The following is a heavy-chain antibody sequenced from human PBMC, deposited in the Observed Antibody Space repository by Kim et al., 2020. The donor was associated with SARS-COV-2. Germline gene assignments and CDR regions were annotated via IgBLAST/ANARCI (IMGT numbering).Heavy chain of an antibody. CDR2: NHGEST. CDR3: ASLPDY. J-gene: IGHJ4*02. Sequence: NHGESTSYNPSLQGRVTIAVDTSKNQFSLKLSSVTAADTAVYYCASLPDYWGQGTLVTVSS. V-gene: IGHV4-34*01.